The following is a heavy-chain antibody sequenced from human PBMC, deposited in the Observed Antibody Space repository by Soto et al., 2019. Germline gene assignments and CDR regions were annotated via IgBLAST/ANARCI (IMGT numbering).Heavy chain of an antibody. CDR3: ARGSCPAYVGYCSSTSCYRGWSGVFDI. V-gene: IGHV1-2*04. CDR2: INPNSGGT. Sequence: ASVKVSCKASGYTFTGYYMHWVRQAPGQGLEWMGWINPNSGGTNYAQKFQGWVTNTRDTSTSTPSLELSRPRSDDTSVYYCARGSCPAYVGYCSSTSCYRGWSGVFDISG. CDR1: GYTFTGYY. J-gene: IGHJ3*02. D-gene: IGHD2-2*02.